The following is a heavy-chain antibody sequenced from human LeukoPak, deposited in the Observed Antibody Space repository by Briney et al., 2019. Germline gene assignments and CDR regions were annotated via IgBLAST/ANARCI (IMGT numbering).Heavy chain of an antibody. V-gene: IGHV4-59*12. CDR1: GVSISTCY. D-gene: IGHD3-10*01. Sequence: SETLSLTCTVSGVSISTCYWTWIRQPPGKGLEWIGYIYHSGSTYYNPSLKSRVTISVDRSKNQFSLKLSSVTAADTAVYYCARVYGSGSYYLDYWGQGTLVTVSS. CDR3: ARVYGSGSYYLDY. J-gene: IGHJ4*02. CDR2: IYHSGST.